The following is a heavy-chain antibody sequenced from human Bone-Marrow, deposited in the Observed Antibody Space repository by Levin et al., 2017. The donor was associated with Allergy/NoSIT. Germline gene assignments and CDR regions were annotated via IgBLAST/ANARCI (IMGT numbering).Heavy chain of an antibody. CDR3: ARVEDYCSGGSCFDPNKYYYYGMDV. D-gene: IGHD2-15*01. J-gene: IGHJ6*02. CDR1: GYTFTGYY. CDR2: INPNSGGT. Sequence: ASVKVSCKASGYTFTGYYMHWVRQAPGQGLEWMGWINPNSGGTNYAQKFQGRVTMTRDTSISTAYMELSRLRSDDTAVYYCARVEDYCSGGSCFDPNKYYYYGMDVWGQGTTVTVSS. V-gene: IGHV1-2*02.